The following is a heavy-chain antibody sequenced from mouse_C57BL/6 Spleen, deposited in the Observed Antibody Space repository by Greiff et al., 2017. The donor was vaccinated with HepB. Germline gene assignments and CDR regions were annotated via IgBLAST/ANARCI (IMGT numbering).Heavy chain of an antibody. CDR2: IRLKSDNYAT. Sequence: EVKVEESGGGLVQPGGSMKLSCVASGFTFSNYWMNWVRQSPEKGLEWVAQIRLKSDNYATHYAESVKGRFTISRDDSKSSVYLQMNNLRAEDTGIYYCTAYSNWPYFDYWGQGTTLTVSS. D-gene: IGHD2-5*01. V-gene: IGHV6-3*01. J-gene: IGHJ2*01. CDR3: TAYSNWPYFDY. CDR1: GFTFSNYW.